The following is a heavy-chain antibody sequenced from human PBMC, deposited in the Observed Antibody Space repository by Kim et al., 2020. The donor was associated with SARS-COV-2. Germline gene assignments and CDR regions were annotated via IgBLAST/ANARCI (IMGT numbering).Heavy chain of an antibody. Sequence: GGSLRLSCSASGFTFSHYAMHWVRQPPGKGLEYVSSIFSDGDQTFYADSMRGRFTISRDNSKNTLFLQMSSLRPEDTALYYCVKDLITSWAFDYWGQGTLVPVSS. J-gene: IGHJ4*02. V-gene: IGHV3-64D*09. CDR2: IFSDGDQT. CDR1: GFTFSHYA. CDR3: VKDLITSWAFDY. D-gene: IGHD1-26*01.